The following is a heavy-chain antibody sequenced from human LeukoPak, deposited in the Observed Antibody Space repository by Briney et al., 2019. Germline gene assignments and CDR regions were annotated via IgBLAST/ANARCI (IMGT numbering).Heavy chain of an antibody. CDR3: ARDSYYDILTGYYYYYYGMDV. J-gene: IGHJ6*02. CDR2: IKQDGSEK. CDR1: GFTFSSYW. V-gene: IGHV3-7*01. Sequence: GGSLRLSCAASGFTFSSYWMSWVRHAPGKGLEWVANIKQDGSEKYYVDSVKGRFTISRDNAKNSLYLQMNSLRAEDTAVYYCARDSYYDILTGYYYYYYGMDVWGQGTTVTVSS. D-gene: IGHD3-9*01.